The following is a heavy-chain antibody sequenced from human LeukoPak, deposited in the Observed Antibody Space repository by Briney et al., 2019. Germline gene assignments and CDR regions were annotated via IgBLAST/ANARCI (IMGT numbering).Heavy chain of an antibody. CDR3: AREDTSRGGFDY. J-gene: IGHJ4*02. CDR1: GFTVSSNY. Sequence: GGSLRLSCAASGFTVSSNYMSWVRQAPGKGLEWVSVIYSGGSTYYADSVKGRFTISRDNSKNTLYLQMNSLRAEDTAVYYCAREDTSRGGFDYWAREPWSPSPQ. V-gene: IGHV3-53*01. D-gene: IGHD2-2*01. CDR2: IYSGGST.